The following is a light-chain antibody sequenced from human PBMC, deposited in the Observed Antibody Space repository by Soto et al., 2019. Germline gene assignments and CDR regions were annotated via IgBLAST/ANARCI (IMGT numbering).Light chain of an antibody. CDR3: QQSFSTLLIT. V-gene: IGKV1-39*01. J-gene: IGKJ5*01. Sequence: DIQMTQSPSSLSASIGDGVTITCRASQSINTYLNWYQQKPGKAPKLLISAASNLQSGVPSRFRGSGSRTDFTLTISSLQTEDFATYYCQQSFSTLLITFGQGTRLEIK. CDR1: QSINTY. CDR2: AAS.